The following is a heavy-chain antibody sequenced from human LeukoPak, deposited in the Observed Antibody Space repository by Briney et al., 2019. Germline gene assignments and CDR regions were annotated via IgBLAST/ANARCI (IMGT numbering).Heavy chain of an antibody. CDR2: MEHDGTIK. Sequence: GGSLRLSCATSGFTFRGYGLHWARQTPGKGLQWLAFMEHDGTIKYFSDFVEGRFTISRDNSQNTLFLQLNSLRTEDTAVYYCATNSAYGSYLDSWGQGTLVTVSS. D-gene: IGHD6-25*01. V-gene: IGHV3-30*02. CDR1: GFTFRGYG. J-gene: IGHJ4*02. CDR3: ATNSAYGSYLDS.